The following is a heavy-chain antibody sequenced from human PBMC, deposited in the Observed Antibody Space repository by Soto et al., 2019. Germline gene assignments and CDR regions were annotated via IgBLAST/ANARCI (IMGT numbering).Heavy chain of an antibody. J-gene: IGHJ4*02. CDR3: ARRYGSASDY. CDR2: IYYSGST. D-gene: IGHD1-26*01. Sequence: QVQLQESGPGLVKPSETLSLTCTVSGGTISSWYWSWIRQPPGKGLEWIGYIYYSGSTNCNPSLKSGVALSVDTSKNQFSLKRSSVTAADTAVYYCARRYGSASDYWGQGTLVTVSS. CDR1: GGTISSWY. V-gene: IGHV4-59*08.